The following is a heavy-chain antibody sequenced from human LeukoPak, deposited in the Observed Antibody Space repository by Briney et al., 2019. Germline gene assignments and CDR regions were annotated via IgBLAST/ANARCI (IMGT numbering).Heavy chain of an antibody. Sequence: GASVKVSCKASGGTFSSYAISWVRQAPGQGLEWIGGIIPIFGTANYAQMFQGRVTITADKSTSTAYMELSSLRSEDTAVYYCARVEAVALRNWFDPWGQGTLVTVSS. CDR1: GGTFSSYA. D-gene: IGHD6-19*01. CDR3: ARVEAVALRNWFDP. J-gene: IGHJ5*02. V-gene: IGHV1-69*06. CDR2: IIPIFGTA.